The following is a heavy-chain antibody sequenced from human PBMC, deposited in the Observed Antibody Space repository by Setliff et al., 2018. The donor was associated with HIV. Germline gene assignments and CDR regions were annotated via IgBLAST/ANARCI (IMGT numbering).Heavy chain of an antibody. CDR1: GGSISSNSYY. CDR2: IYYSGST. J-gene: IGHJ4*02. Sequence: SETLSLTCTVSGGSISSNSYYWGWFRQPPGKGLEWIGSIYYSGSTYYTPSLKSRVTISVDTSQNQFSLKLNSVTAADTAVYYCASLPPLYDSSGYPEGPNFDYWGQGTLVTVSS. CDR3: ASLPPLYDSSGYPEGPNFDY. V-gene: IGHV4-39*01. D-gene: IGHD3-22*01.